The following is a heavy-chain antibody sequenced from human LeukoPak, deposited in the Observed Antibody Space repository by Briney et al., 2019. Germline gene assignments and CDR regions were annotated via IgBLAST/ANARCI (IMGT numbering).Heavy chain of an antibody. CDR1: GGSVSDYY. CDR2: IYYTGT. D-gene: IGHD3-3*01. V-gene: IGHV4-59*02. CDR3: ARSRSGYSDY. Sequence: SETLSLTCTVSGGSVSDYYWSWLRQSPGKGLEGIGYIYYTGTSYNPSLKSRVTISADTYKNQFSLNLSSVTAADTAVYYCARSRSGYSDYWGQGTLVTVSS. J-gene: IGHJ4*02.